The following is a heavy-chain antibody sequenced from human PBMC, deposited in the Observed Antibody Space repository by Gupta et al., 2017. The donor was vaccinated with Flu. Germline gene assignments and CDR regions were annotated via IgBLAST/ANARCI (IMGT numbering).Heavy chain of an antibody. CDR2: IYTSGST. D-gene: IGHD6-19*01. J-gene: IGHJ4*02. CDR3: ATGGGSGWYFDY. V-gene: IGHV4-61*02. CDR1: GGSISSGSYY. Sequence: QVQLQESGPGLVKPSQTLSLTCTVSGGSISSGSYYWSWIRQPAGKGLEWIGRIYTSGSTNYNPSLKSRVTISVDTSKNQFSLKLSSVTAADTAVYYCATGGGSGWYFDYWGQGTLVTVSS.